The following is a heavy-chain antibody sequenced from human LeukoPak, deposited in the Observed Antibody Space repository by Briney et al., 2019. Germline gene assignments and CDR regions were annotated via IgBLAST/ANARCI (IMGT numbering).Heavy chain of an antibody. CDR2: TGGAGDTT. V-gene: IGHV3-23*01. CDR3: VKYATKTGWYYFDY. CDR1: GSTFSGYA. D-gene: IGHD6-19*01. Sequence: GGSLRLSCAASGSTFSGYAMSWVRQAPGKGLEWVSATGGAGDTTYYADSVKGRFTISRDNSKNTLYLQMNSLRAEDTAVYYCVKYATKTGWYYFDYWGQGTLVTVSS. J-gene: IGHJ4*02.